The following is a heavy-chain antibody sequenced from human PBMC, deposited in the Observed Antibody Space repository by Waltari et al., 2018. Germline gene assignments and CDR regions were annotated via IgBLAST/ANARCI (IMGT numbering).Heavy chain of an antibody. D-gene: IGHD6-19*01. CDR3: AKGDFIAVAGLFDY. V-gene: IGHV3-30*02. CDR2: IRYDGSNK. CDR1: GFTFSSYG. J-gene: IGHJ4*02. Sequence: QVQLVESGGGVVQPGGSLRLSCAASGFTFSSYGMHWVRQAPGKGLEWVAFIRYDGSNKYYADSVKGRFTISRDNSKNTLYLQMNSLRAEDTAVYYCAKGDFIAVAGLFDYWGQGTLVTVSS.